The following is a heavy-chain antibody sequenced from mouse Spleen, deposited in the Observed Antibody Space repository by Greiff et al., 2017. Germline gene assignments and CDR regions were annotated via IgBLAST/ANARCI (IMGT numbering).Heavy chain of an antibody. CDR3: ARQGYGNYVSAWFAY. J-gene: IGHJ3*01. CDR1: GFAFSSYD. V-gene: IGHV5-12-1*01. Sequence: EVQLVESGGGLVKPGGSLKLSCAASGFAFSSYDMSWVRQTPEKRLEWVAYISSGGGSTYYPDTVKGRFTISRDNAKNTLYLQMSSLKSEDTAMYYCARQGYGNYVSAWFAYWGQGTLVTVSA. CDR2: ISSGGGST. D-gene: IGHD2-1*01.